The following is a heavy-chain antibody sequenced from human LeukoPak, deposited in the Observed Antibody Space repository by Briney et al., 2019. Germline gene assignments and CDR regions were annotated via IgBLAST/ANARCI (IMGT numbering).Heavy chain of an antibody. CDR3: ARDRTDSSGYNYFDY. Sequence: GGSLRLSCAASGFTFSSYGMHWVRQAPGKGLEWVAVIWYDGSNKYYADSVKGRFTISRDNSKNTLYLQMNSLRAEDTAVYYCARDRTDSSGYNYFDYWGQGTLVTVSS. J-gene: IGHJ4*02. CDR2: IWYDGSNK. CDR1: GFTFSSYG. D-gene: IGHD3-22*01. V-gene: IGHV3-33*08.